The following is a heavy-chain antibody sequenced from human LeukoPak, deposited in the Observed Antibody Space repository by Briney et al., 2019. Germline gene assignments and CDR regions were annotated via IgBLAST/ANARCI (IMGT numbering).Heavy chain of an antibody. V-gene: IGHV3-7*01. CDR2: IKPDGSEK. J-gene: IGHJ4*02. CDR3: AREDCSTTRCSSFFDY. CDR1: GFTFSSYW. Sequence: PGGSLRLSCAASGFTFSSYWMSWVRRAPGKGLEWVANIKPDGSEKFYVDSVKGGFTISRDNAKNSLYLQMNSLRAEDTAVYYCAREDCSTTRCSSFFDYWGQGTLVTVSS. D-gene: IGHD2-2*01.